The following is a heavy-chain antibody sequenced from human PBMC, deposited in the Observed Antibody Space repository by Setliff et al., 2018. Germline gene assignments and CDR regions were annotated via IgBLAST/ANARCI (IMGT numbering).Heavy chain of an antibody. Sequence: AASVKVSCKVSGYTLTELSMHWVRQAPGKGLEWMGGFDPEDGETIYAQKFQGRVTMTEDTSTDTAYMELSSLRSEDTAVYYCARANDYSSGWYFYYYGMDVWGQGTTVTVSS. CDR1: GYTLTELS. J-gene: IGHJ6*02. CDR3: ARANDYSSGWYFYYYGMDV. CDR2: FDPEDGET. D-gene: IGHD6-19*01. V-gene: IGHV1-24*01.